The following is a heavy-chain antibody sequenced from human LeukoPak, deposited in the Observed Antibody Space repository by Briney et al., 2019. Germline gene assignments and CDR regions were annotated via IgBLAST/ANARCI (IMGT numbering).Heavy chain of an antibody. Sequence: PGGSLRLSCAAPGFTFSSYAMSWVRQAPGKGLEWVSAISGSGGSTYYADSVKGRFTISRDNSKNTLYLQMNSLRAEDTAVYYCAKDLPNYGSGSSDFDYWGQGTLVTVSS. CDR3: AKDLPNYGSGSSDFDY. J-gene: IGHJ4*02. CDR1: GFTFSSYA. D-gene: IGHD3-10*01. CDR2: ISGSGGST. V-gene: IGHV3-23*01.